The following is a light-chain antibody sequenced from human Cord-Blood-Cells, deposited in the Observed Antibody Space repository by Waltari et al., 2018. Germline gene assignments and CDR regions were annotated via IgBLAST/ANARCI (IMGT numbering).Light chain of an antibody. CDR1: SWHSSYA. CDR3: QTWGTGIQV. V-gene: IGLV4-69*01. J-gene: IGLJ2*01. CDR2: LNSDGSH. Sequence: QLVLTQSPSASASLGASVKLTYTLSSWHSSYAIAWHQQQPEKGPRYLMKLNSDGSHSKGDGIPDRFSGSSSGAERYLTISSLQSEDEADYYCQTWGTGIQVFGGGTKLTVL.